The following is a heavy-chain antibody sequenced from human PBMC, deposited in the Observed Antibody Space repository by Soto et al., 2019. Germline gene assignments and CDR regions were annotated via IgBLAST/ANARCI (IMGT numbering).Heavy chain of an antibody. V-gene: IGHV4-34*01. Sequence: SETLYLTCAVYGGSFSGYYWSWIRQPPGKGLEWIGEINHSGSTNYNPSLKSRVTISVDTSKNQFSLKRSSVTAADTAVYYCARAKYYYDSSGYYYFDYWGQGTLVTVSS. J-gene: IGHJ4*02. CDR3: ARAKYYYDSSGYYYFDY. D-gene: IGHD3-22*01. CDR2: INHSGST. CDR1: GGSFSGYY.